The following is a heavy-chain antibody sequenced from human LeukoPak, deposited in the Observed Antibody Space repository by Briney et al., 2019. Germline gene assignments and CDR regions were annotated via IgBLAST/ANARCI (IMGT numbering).Heavy chain of an antibody. CDR3: ARDVLLWFGELLPRAFDY. CDR1: GGSISSSSYY. D-gene: IGHD3-10*01. Sequence: SETLSLTCTVSGGSISSSSYYWGWIRQPPGKGLEWIGSIYYSGSTYYNPSLKSRVTISVDTSKNQFSLKLSSVTAADTAVYYCARDVLLWFGELLPRAFDYWGQGTLVTVSS. CDR2: IYYSGST. J-gene: IGHJ4*02. V-gene: IGHV4-39*07.